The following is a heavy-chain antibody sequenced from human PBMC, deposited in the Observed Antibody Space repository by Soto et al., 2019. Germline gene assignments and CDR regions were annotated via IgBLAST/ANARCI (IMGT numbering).Heavy chain of an antibody. D-gene: IGHD4-17*01. CDR1: GFSLSTSGVG. Sequence: QITLKESGPTLVKPTQTLTLTCTFSGFSLSTSGVGVGWIRQPPGKALEWLAVIYWDDSYHYSPSLKSRLTIXKYXSKNQVVLTMTNMDPVDTATYYCAHKGYGDYPLDYWGQGTLVTVSS. CDR2: IYWDDSY. V-gene: IGHV2-5*02. CDR3: AHKGYGDYPLDY. J-gene: IGHJ4*02.